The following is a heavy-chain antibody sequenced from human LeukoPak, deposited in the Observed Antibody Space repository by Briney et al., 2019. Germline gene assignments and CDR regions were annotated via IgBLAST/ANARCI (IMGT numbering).Heavy chain of an antibody. CDR3: ARQDRVYYFDY. CDR2: IYPGDSDT. Sequence: GEPLKISCKGSGYSFSSYWIGWVRQMPGKGLEWMGIIYPGDSDTRYSPSFQGQVTISADKSISTAYLQWGSLKASDTAMYYCARQDRVYYFDYWGQGTLVTVSS. V-gene: IGHV5-51*01. CDR1: GYSFSSYW. J-gene: IGHJ4*02.